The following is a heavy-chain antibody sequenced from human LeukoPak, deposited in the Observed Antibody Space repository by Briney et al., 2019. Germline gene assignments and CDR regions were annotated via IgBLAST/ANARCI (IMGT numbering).Heavy chain of an antibody. V-gene: IGHV3-15*01. CDR2: IKSKTDGGTT. CDR3: ARSSYSMVRGVKYFDY. J-gene: IGHJ4*02. D-gene: IGHD3-10*01. Sequence: GGSLRLSCAASGFTFSNAWMSWVRQAPGKGLEWVGRIKSKTDGGTTDYAAPVKGRFTISRDDSKNTLYLQMNSLKTEDTAVYYCARSSYSMVRGVKYFDYWGQGTLVTVSS. CDR1: GFTFSNAW.